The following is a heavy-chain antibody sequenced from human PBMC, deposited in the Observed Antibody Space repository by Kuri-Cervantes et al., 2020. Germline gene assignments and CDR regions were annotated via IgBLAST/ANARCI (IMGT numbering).Heavy chain of an antibody. J-gene: IGHJ6*02. D-gene: IGHD4-23*01. V-gene: IGHV6-1*01. CDR2: TYYRSKWYN. CDR3: ARDRRWNYYYGMDV. CDR1: GASVPSNSAA. Sequence: SETLSLTCAISGASVPSNSAAWNWIRQSPSRGLEWLGRTYYRSKWYNGYAVSVKSRITINPDTSKNQFSLQLNFVNPEDTAVYYCARDRRWNYYYGMDVWGQGTTVTVSS.